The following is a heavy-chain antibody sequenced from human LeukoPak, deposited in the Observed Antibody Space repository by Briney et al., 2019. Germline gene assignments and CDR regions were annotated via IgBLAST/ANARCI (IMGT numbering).Heavy chain of an antibody. CDR3: ASQSDIVVVPAASSGGAFDI. Sequence: GESLRISCKGSGYSFTSYWISWVRQMPGKGLEWMGIIYPGDSDTRYSPSFQGQVTISADKSISTAYLQWSSLKASDTAMYYCASQSDIVVVPAASSGGAFDIWGQGTMVTVSS. V-gene: IGHV5-51*01. D-gene: IGHD2-2*01. CDR2: IYPGDSDT. CDR1: GYSFTSYW. J-gene: IGHJ3*02.